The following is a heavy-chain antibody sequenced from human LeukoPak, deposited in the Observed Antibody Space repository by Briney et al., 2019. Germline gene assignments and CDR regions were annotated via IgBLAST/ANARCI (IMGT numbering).Heavy chain of an antibody. J-gene: IGHJ5*02. CDR1: GGTFSSYT. CDR2: IIPILGIA. V-gene: IGHV1-69*02. Sequence: SVKVSCKASGGTFSSYTISWVRQAPGQGLEWVGRIIPILGIANYAQEFQGRVTITADKSTSTAYMELSSLRSEDTAVYYCARVTDYYDSSGYSNWFDPWGQGTLVTVSS. D-gene: IGHD3-22*01. CDR3: ARVTDYYDSSGYSNWFDP.